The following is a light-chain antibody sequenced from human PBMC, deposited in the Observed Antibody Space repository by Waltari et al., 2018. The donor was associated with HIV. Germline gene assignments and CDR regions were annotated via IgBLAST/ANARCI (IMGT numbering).Light chain of an antibody. CDR3: CLYERTSTWV. Sequence: QSALTQPASVSGSPGQSITISCTGTGSDVGYYNLVSWYQQHPGKAPKLLIYEVTKRPSGVSNRFSGSKSVNTASLTISGLQAEDEADYYCCLYERTSTWVFGGGTRLTVL. CDR1: GSDVGYYNL. CDR2: EVT. J-gene: IGLJ3*02. V-gene: IGLV2-23*02.